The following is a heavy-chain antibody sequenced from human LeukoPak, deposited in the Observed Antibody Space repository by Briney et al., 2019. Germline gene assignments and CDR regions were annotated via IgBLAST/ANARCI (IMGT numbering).Heavy chain of an antibody. CDR1: GASISSGDYY. D-gene: IGHD7-27*01. Sequence: PSETLSLTCTVSGASISSGDYYWSWIRQPPGKGLEWIGYIYYSGSTYYNPSLKSRVTISVDTSKNQFSLKLSSVTAADTAVYYCARALGSGDYDDYWGQGTLVTVSS. J-gene: IGHJ4*02. CDR3: ARALGSGDYDDY. V-gene: IGHV4-30-4*01. CDR2: IYYSGST.